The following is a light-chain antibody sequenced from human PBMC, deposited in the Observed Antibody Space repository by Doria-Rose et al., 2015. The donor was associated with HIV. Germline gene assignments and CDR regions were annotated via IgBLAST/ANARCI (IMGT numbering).Light chain of an antibody. CDR3: MQALQTPYT. CDR1: QSLLHTIGYNY. V-gene: IGKV2-28*01. J-gene: IGKJ2*01. Sequence: FMLTQPPLSLPVTPGQPASISCRSSQSLLHTIGYNYLDWYLQKPGQSPQLLIYLGSNRASGVPDRFSGSGSDTDFTLKISRVEAEDVGVYYCMQALQTPYTFGQGTKLEIK. CDR2: LGS.